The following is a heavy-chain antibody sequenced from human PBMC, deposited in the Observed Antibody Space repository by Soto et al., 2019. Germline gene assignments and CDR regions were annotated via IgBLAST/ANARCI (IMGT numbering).Heavy chain of an antibody. CDR2: FDPEDGET. J-gene: IGHJ4*02. CDR3: ARGRETVGSTTPFAY. V-gene: IGHV1-24*01. D-gene: IGHD1-1*01. CDR1: GYTLTELS. Sequence: ASVKVSCKVSGYTLTELSMHWVRQAPGKGLEWMGGFDPEDGETIYAQKFQGRVTVTADKSTSTAYMELSSLKSEDTAVYYCARGRETVGSTTPFAYWGQGTLVTVSS.